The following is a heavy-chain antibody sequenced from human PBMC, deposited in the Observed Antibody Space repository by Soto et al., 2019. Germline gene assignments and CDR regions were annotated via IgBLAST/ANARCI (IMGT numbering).Heavy chain of an antibody. V-gene: IGHV3-48*02. J-gene: IGHJ6*02. CDR1: GFTFSNYN. D-gene: IGHD3-10*01. CDR3: ARDGGFGGSMDV. CDR2: IKSGINII. Sequence: GGSLRLSCAASGFTFSNYNMDWVRQAPGKGLEWVSYIKSGINIIYYADSVKGRFTISRDNAKSSLYLQMNSLRDEDTAVYYCARDGGFGGSMDVWGQGTTVTVSS.